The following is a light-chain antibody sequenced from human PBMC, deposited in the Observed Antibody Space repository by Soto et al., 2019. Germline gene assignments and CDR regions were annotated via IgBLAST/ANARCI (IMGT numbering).Light chain of an antibody. CDR1: QSISSY. CDR3: QQRNSYPRT. Sequence: DIQMTQSPSSLSASVGDRVTIACRASQSISSYLNWYQQKPGKAPKLLIYAASSLQSGVPSRFSGSGSGTDFTLTISSLQPEDSATYYCQQRNSYPRTFGQGTKVDNK. CDR2: AAS. J-gene: IGKJ2*01. V-gene: IGKV1-39*01.